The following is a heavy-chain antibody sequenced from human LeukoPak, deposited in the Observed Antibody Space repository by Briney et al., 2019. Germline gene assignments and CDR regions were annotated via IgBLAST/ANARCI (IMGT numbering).Heavy chain of an antibody. CDR2: ISAYNGNT. CDR1: GYTCTSYG. CDR3: ARDFGYCSSTSCYYYYGMDV. J-gene: IGHJ6*02. Sequence: GASVTVPCKASGYTCTSYGISWVRQAPGQGLVWMGWISAYNGNTNYAQKLQGRVTMTTDTSTSTAYMELRSLRSDDTAVYYCARDFGYCSSTSCYYYYGMDVWGQGSTVTVSS. V-gene: IGHV1-18*01. D-gene: IGHD2-2*03.